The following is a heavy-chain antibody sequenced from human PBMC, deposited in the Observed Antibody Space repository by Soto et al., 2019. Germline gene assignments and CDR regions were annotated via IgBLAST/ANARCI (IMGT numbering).Heavy chain of an antibody. CDR2: ISYDGSNK. CDR3: ANSQPSEYYFDY. Sequence: LRLSCAASGFTFSSYGMHWVRQAPGKGLEWVAVISYDGSNKYYADSVKGRFTISRDNSKNTLYLQMNSLRAEDTAVYYCANSQPSEYYFDYWGQGTLVTVSS. J-gene: IGHJ4*02. V-gene: IGHV3-30*18. CDR1: GFTFSSYG.